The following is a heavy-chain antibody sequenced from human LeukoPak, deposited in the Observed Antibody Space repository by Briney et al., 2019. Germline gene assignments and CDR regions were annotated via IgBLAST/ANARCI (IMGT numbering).Heavy chain of an antibody. CDR2: TYYSGST. Sequence: PSETLSLTCTVSGGASSSYYWSWIRQPPGKGLEWIGYTYYSGSTNYNPSLKSRVTISVDTSTNQFSLKLSSVTAADTAVYYCARGSVPAAIGDYYYMDVWAKGTTVTVSS. CDR1: GGASSSYY. D-gene: IGHD2-2*01. J-gene: IGHJ6*03. CDR3: ARGSVPAAIGDYYYMDV. V-gene: IGHV4-59*01.